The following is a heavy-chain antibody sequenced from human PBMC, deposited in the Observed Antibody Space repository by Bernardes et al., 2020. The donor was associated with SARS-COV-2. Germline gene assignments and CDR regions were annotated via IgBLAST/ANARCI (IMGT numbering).Heavy chain of an antibody. CDR2: IYYSGAT. V-gene: IGHV4-39*01. D-gene: IGHD1-7*01. CDR3: ARQELHSLGYFNGLHV. Sequence: SETLSLTCTVSGGSIRSSDYYWVWLRQPPGKGLEWIGTIYYSGATYYNPSLKSRVTMSVDTSKKQFSLNLNSVTAADTAVYYSARQELHSLGYFNGLHVWGQGTTVTVSS. J-gene: IGHJ6*02. CDR1: GGSIRSSDYY.